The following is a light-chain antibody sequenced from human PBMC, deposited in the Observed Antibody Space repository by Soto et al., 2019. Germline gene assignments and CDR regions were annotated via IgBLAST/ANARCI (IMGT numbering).Light chain of an antibody. CDR2: EGS. V-gene: IGLV2-23*01. CDR1: RSDVGSYNL. J-gene: IGLJ1*01. CDR3: CSYAGSSTLYV. Sequence: QSALTQPSSWSGSPGQSSAISCTGTRSDVGSYNLVSGYQQHPGKAPKLMIYEGSKRPSGVSNRFSGSKSGNTASLTISGLQAEDEADYYCCSYAGSSTLYVFGTGPKVTVL.